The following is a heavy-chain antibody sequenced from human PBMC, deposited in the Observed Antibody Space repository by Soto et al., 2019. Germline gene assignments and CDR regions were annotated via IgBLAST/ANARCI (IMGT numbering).Heavy chain of an antibody. CDR3: AKDRFAVVILGPDPS. D-gene: IGHD2-21*01. Sequence: PGGSLRLSCAASRFTLSSYAMSWVRQAPGKGLEWVSAISGSGDSTYYADSVKGRFTISRDNSKNMLYLQMNSLRAEDTAIYYCAKDRFAVVILGPDPSWGQGTLVTVSS. J-gene: IGHJ5*02. CDR2: ISGSGDST. V-gene: IGHV3-23*01. CDR1: RFTLSSYA.